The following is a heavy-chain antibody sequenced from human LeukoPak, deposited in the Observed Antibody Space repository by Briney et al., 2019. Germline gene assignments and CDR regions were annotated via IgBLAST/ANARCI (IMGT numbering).Heavy chain of an antibody. CDR3: ARSYSSRIYFDY. CDR1: GGSISSGSYY. J-gene: IGHJ4*02. Sequence: PSETLSLTCTVSGGSISSGSYYWSWIRQPAGKGLEWIGRIYTSGSTNYNPSLKSRVTMSVDTSKNQFSLKLSSVTAADTAVYYCARSYSSRIYFDYWGQGTLVTVSS. CDR2: IYTSGST. D-gene: IGHD6-13*01. V-gene: IGHV4-61*02.